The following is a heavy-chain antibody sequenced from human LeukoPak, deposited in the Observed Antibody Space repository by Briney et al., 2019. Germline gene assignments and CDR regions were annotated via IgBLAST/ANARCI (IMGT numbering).Heavy chain of an antibody. V-gene: IGHV5-51*01. CDR3: AGGTKYSSSWYPDAFDI. Sequence: GESLKISCKGSGYSFTIYWIGWVRQMPGKGLEWMGIIYPGDSDTRYSPSFQGQVTISADKSISTAYLQWSSLKASDTAMYYCAGGTKYSSSWYPDAFDIWGQGTMVTVSS. D-gene: IGHD6-13*01. J-gene: IGHJ3*02. CDR2: IYPGDSDT. CDR1: GYSFTIYW.